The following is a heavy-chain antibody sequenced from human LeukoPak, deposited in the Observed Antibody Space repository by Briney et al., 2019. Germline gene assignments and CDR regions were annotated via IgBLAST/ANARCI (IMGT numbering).Heavy chain of an antibody. CDR1: GGSISSGDCY. CDR2: ISYSGST. D-gene: IGHD2-15*01. V-gene: IGHV4-30-4*01. J-gene: IGHJ4*02. CDR3: ARGSQSLGYCSGGSCRAKIFDY. Sequence: SETLSLTCTVSGGSISSGDCYWSWIRQPPGKGLEWIGYISYSGSTYYNPSLKSRVTISVDTSKNQFSLKLSSVTAADTAVYYCARGSQSLGYCSGGSCRAKIFDYWGQGTLVTVSS.